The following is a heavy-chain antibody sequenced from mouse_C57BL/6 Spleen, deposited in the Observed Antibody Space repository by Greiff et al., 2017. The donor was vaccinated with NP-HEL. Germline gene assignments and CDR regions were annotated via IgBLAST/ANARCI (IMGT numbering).Heavy chain of an antibody. CDR2: IYPGDGDT. D-gene: IGHD2-4*01. CDR1: GYAFSSYW. CDR3: ARGGIYYDYDVGAC. J-gene: IGHJ3*01. V-gene: IGHV1-80*01. Sequence: VQLQQSGAELVKPGASVKISCKASGYAFSSYWMNWVKQRPGKGLEWIGQIYPGDGDTNYNGKFKGKATLTADKSSSTAYMQLSSLTSEDSAVYFCARGGIYYDYDVGACWGRGTLVTVSA.